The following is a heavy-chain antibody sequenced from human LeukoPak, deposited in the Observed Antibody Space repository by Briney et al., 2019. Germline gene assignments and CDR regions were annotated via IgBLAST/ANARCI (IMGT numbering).Heavy chain of an antibody. D-gene: IGHD3-10*01. CDR2: IYYSGST. CDR1: GGSISSYY. CDR3: AKLLNFAFDI. Sequence: SETLSLTCTVSGGSISSYYWSWIRQPPGKGLEWIGYIYYSGSTNYNPSLKSRVTISVDTSKNQFSLKLSSVTAADTAVYYCAKLLNFAFDIWGQGTMVTVSS. J-gene: IGHJ3*02. V-gene: IGHV4-59*01.